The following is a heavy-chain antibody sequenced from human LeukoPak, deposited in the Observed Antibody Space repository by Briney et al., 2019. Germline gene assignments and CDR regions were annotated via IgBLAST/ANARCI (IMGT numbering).Heavy chain of an antibody. J-gene: IGHJ4*02. CDR2: INAGNGNT. D-gene: IGHD3-9*01. CDR1: GYTFTSYA. CDR3: ARDRQNDILTGYLDY. Sequence: ASVKVSCKASGYTFTSYAMHWVRQAPGQRLEWMGWINAGNGNTKYSQKFQGRVTITRDTSASTAYMELSSLRSEDTAVYYCARDRQNDILTGYLDYWGQGTLVTVSS. V-gene: IGHV1-3*01.